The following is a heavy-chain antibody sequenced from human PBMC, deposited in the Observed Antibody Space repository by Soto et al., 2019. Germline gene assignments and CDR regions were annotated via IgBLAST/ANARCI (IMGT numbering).Heavy chain of an antibody. D-gene: IGHD2-2*01. CDR2: IWYDGSNK. CDR3: AKGSCSSTSCGAFDI. Sequence: GGSLRLSCAASGFTFSSYGMHWVRQAPGKGLEWVAVIWYDGSNKYYADSVKGRFTISRDNSKNTLYLQMNSLRAEDTAVYYCAKGSCSSTSCGAFDIWGQGTMVTVSS. J-gene: IGHJ3*02. CDR1: GFTFSSYG. V-gene: IGHV3-33*06.